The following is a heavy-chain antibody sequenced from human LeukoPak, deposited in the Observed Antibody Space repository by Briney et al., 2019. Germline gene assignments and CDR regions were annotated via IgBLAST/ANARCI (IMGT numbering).Heavy chain of an antibody. V-gene: IGHV3-33*01. Sequence: SLRLSPAASRFSPSNYGMDCVRGAPGKGDGRVAALLFDGKTKPYADSVKGRFTISRDLSRNTSYLHMNSLTADDRAVYYCARNHRPEIQYYFRDVWGKGTTGAVSS. J-gene: IGHJ6*03. CDR2: LLFDGKTK. CDR1: RFSPSNYG. D-gene: IGHD1-14*01. CDR3: ARNHRPEIQYYFRDV.